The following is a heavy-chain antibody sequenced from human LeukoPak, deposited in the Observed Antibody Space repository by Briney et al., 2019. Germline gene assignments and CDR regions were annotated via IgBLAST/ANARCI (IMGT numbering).Heavy chain of an antibody. CDR2: IKPDGTTK. D-gene: IGHD6-13*01. V-gene: IGHV3-7*03. CDR1: GFPFSSYS. CDR3: ARSIPYGTTWYGRSDY. J-gene: IGHJ4*02. Sequence: GGSLRLSCAASGFPFSSYSMTWVRQAPGKGLEWVANIKPDGTTKFYVDSVKGRFTISRDNALDSLYLQMNSLRAEDTAIYYCARSIPYGTTWYGRSDYWGQGTLVTVSS.